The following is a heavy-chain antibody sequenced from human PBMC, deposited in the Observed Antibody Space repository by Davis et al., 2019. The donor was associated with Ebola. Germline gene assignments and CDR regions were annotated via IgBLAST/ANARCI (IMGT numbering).Heavy chain of an antibody. CDR3: ARDLSWYHAFDI. CDR2: IKEDESVK. CDR1: GFTFSSYS. V-gene: IGHV3-7*03. Sequence: GESLKISCAASGFTFSSYSMSWVRQTPERGLELVANIKEDESVKNYLESVKGRFTISRDNAENLVYLQMNSLRDEDTAVYYCARDLSWYHAFDIWGQGTMVTVSS. J-gene: IGHJ3*02. D-gene: IGHD6-13*01.